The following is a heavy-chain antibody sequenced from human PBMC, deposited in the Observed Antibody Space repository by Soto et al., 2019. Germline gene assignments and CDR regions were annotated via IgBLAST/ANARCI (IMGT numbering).Heavy chain of an antibody. Sequence: QVQLVQSGAEVKKPGASVKVSCKASGYTFTSYYMHWVRQAPGQGLEWMRIINPSGGSTSYAQKFQGRVTMTRDTSTSTVYMELSSLRSEDTAVYYCARDRRPIIGDYVWYYYGMDVWGQGTTVTVSS. CDR1: GYTFTSYY. D-gene: IGHD3-16*01. J-gene: IGHJ6*02. CDR3: ARDRRPIIGDYVWYYYGMDV. V-gene: IGHV1-46*01. CDR2: INPSGGST.